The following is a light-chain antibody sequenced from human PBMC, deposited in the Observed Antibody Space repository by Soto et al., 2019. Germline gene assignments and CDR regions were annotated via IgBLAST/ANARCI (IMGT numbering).Light chain of an antibody. Sequence: QSALTQPASVSGSPGQSITISCTGTSSDVGGYNSVSWYQQHPDKAPKLMIYDVSNRPSGVSNRFSGSKSGNTASLTISGLQAEDEADYFCISYTSSSTLYVFGTGTKVTVL. CDR2: DVS. J-gene: IGLJ1*01. V-gene: IGLV2-14*01. CDR3: ISYTSSSTLYV. CDR1: SSDVGGYNS.